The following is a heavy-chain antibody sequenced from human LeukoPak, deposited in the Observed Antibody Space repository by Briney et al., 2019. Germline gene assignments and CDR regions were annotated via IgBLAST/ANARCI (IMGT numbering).Heavy chain of an antibody. V-gene: IGHV1-8*01. CDR3: ARVAMVRGVMVYYYYYMDV. CDR1: GYTFTSYD. J-gene: IGHJ6*03. CDR2: MNPNSGNT. Sequence: ASAKVSCKASGYTFTSYDINWVRQATGQGLEWMGWMNPNSGNTGYAQKFQGRVTMTRNTSISTAYMELSSLRSEDTAVYYCARVAMVRGVMVYYYYYMDVWGKGTTVTISS. D-gene: IGHD3-10*01.